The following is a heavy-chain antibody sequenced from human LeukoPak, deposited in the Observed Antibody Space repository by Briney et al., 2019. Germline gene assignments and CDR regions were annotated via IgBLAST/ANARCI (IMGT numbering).Heavy chain of an antibody. D-gene: IGHD3-22*01. CDR2: INPSGGST. Sequence: ASVKVSCKASGYIFTTYFIHWVRQAPGQGLEWMGIINPSGGSTSYAQKFQGRVTMTRDMSTSTVYMALFSLRSEDTAVYYCARKLSMEDPFTPKNHDSSFGDAFDIWGQGTMVTVSS. CDR3: ARKLSMEDPFTPKNHDSSFGDAFDI. CDR1: GYIFTTYF. J-gene: IGHJ3*02. V-gene: IGHV1-46*01.